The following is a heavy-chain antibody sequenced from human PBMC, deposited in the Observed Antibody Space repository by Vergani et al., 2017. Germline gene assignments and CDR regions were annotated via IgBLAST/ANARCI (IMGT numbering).Heavy chain of an antibody. D-gene: IGHD1-26*01. CDR3: ARHRLVGATTGNAFDI. Sequence: QLQLQESGPGLVKPSETLSLTCTVSGGSISSSSYYWGWIRQPPGKGLEWIGSIYYSGSTYYNPSLKSRVTISVDTSKNQFSLKLSSVTAADTAVYYCARHRLVGATTGNAFDIWGQGTMVTVSS. V-gene: IGHV4-39*01. CDR2: IYYSGST. J-gene: IGHJ3*02. CDR1: GGSISSSSYY.